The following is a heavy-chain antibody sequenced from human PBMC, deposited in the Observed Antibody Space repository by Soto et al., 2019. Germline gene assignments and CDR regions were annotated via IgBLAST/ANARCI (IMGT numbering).Heavy chain of an antibody. Sequence: AAVKVSCKASGYTFTGYYMHWVRQAPGQGLEWMGWIKPNSGGTNYAQKFQGRVTMTRDTSISTAYMELSRLRSDDTAVYYCARDYSSGWYGWFDPWGQGTLVTVSS. J-gene: IGHJ5*02. CDR3: ARDYSSGWYGWFDP. V-gene: IGHV1-2*02. CDR1: GYTFTGYY. D-gene: IGHD6-19*01. CDR2: IKPNSGGT.